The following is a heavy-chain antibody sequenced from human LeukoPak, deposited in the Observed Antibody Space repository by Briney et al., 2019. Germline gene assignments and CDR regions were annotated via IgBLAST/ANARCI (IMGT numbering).Heavy chain of an antibody. Sequence: KPSETLSLTCSVSNGSISTCYWSWIRQSPGKGLEWIGYIYYGGTTSYNPSLKRRVTISVHSPKNHFSLRLTSLTAADTALYYCARHGGTLDYFDYWGPGSLVIVSS. CDR2: IYYGGTT. CDR1: NGSISTCY. D-gene: IGHD1-26*01. J-gene: IGHJ4*02. V-gene: IGHV4-59*08. CDR3: ARHGGTLDYFDY.